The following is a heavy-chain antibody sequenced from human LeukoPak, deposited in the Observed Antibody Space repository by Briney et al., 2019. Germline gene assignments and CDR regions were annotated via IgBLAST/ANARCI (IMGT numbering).Heavy chain of an antibody. V-gene: IGHV4-59*02. CDR1: GFTVSSNY. CDR3: ARGLRDQYYYDSSGYYYFDY. CDR2: IYYSGST. Sequence: GSLRLSCAASGFTVSSNYMSWIRQPPGKGLEWIGYIYYSGSTNYNPSLKSRVTISVDTSKNQFSLKLSSVTAADTAMYYCARGLRDQYYYDSSGYYYFDYWGQGTLVTVSS. J-gene: IGHJ4*02. D-gene: IGHD3-22*01.